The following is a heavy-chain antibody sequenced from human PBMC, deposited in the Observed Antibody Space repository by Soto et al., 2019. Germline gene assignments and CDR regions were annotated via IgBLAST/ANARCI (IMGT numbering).Heavy chain of an antibody. V-gene: IGHV1-18*01. CDR3: AAVVINSRDY. D-gene: IGHD3-22*01. CDR2: ISAYSGNT. Sequence: ASVKVSCKASGYTFTSYGISWVRQAPGQGLEWMGWISAYSGNTDYAQKFQERVTITRDMSTSTAYMELSSLRSEDTAVYYCAAVVINSRDYWGQGTLVTAPQ. CDR1: GYTFTSYG. J-gene: IGHJ4*02.